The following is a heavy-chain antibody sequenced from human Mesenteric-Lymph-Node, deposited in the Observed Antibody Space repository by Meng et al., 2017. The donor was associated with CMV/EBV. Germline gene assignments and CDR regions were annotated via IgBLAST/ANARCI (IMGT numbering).Heavy chain of an antibody. Sequence: SETLSLTCAVYGGSFSGYYWSWIRQPPGKGLEWIGEINHSGSTNYNPSLKSRVTISVDTSKNQFSLKLSSVTAADTAVYYCARGHSGWKYYYYGMDVWGQGTTVTVSS. D-gene: IGHD6-19*01. CDR3: ARGHSGWKYYYYGMDV. V-gene: IGHV4-34*01. J-gene: IGHJ6*02. CDR1: GGSFSGYY. CDR2: INHSGST.